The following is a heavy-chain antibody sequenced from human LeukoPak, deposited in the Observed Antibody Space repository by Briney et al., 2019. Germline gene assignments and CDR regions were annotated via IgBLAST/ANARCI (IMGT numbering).Heavy chain of an antibody. CDR1: GFTFGRSW. D-gene: IGHD6-13*01. V-gene: IGHV3-7*01. J-gene: IGHJ4*02. CDR2: IKEDGSVR. CDR3: ARDPGYSSFDY. Sequence: PGGSLRLSCGVSGFTFGRSWMSWVRQTPAKGLEFVANIKEDGSVRNCVDSVQGRFTISRDNAKNSLYLHMNSLRAEDTAVYYCARDPGYSSFDYWGQGTLVTVSS.